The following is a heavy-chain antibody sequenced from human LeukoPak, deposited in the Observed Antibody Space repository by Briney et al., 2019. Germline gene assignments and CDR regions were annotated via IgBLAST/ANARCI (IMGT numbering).Heavy chain of an antibody. D-gene: IGHD5-18*01. CDR1: GYSFTSYW. CDR3: ARQTAMGRSGDY. Sequence: GESLKISCKASGYSFTSYWIGWVRQMPGKGLEWMGIIDPSDSETRYTPSFQGQVTISVDKSHTTADLQWNSLKASDTAMYYCARQTAMGRSGDYWGQGTLVTVSS. J-gene: IGHJ4*02. V-gene: IGHV5-51*01. CDR2: IDPSDSET.